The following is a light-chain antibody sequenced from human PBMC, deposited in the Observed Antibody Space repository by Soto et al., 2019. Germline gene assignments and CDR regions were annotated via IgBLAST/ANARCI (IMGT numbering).Light chain of an antibody. CDR3: RQRGNWPIT. CDR1: QSVSSY. V-gene: IGKV3-11*01. CDR2: AAS. J-gene: IGKJ5*01. Sequence: EIVLTQSPATLSLSPGERTTLSCRASQSVSSYLAWYQHKTAQAPRLPIYAASNRATGIPARFSGSGSGTDFTLTISSLEPEDFAVYYCRQRGNWPITFGQGTRLEIK.